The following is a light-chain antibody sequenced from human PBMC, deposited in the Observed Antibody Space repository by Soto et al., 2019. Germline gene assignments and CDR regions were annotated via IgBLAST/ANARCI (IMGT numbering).Light chain of an antibody. CDR1: SSNIGNNY. CDR3: ATWDSSLRAGHVL. V-gene: IGLV1-51*02. Sequence: QSVLTQPPSVSAAPGQTVTISCSGSSSNIGNNYVSWYQQLPGTAPKLLIYENTRRPSGIPDRFSGSKSDTSATLGITGLQTGDEADYYCATWDSSLRAGHVLFGGGTKVTVL. CDR2: ENT. J-gene: IGLJ2*01.